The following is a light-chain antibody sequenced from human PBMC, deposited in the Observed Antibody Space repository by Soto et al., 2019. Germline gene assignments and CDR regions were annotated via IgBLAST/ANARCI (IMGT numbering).Light chain of an antibody. J-gene: IGKJ4*01. CDR3: QQSYSTLPIT. V-gene: IGKV1-39*01. CDR1: QSISSY. CDR2: AAS. Sequence: DIHMTQSPSSLSAALGDRVTITFRASQSISSYLNWYQQKPGKAPKLLIYAASSLQSGVPSRFSGSGSGTDFTLTISSLQPEDFATYYCQQSYSTLPITFGGGTKVDI.